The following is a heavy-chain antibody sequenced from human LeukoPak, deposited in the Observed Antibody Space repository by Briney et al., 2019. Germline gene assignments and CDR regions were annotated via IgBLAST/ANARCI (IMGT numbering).Heavy chain of an antibody. CDR3: ARVSRYANDY. J-gene: IGHJ4*02. CDR2: ISSSGRII. V-gene: IGHV3-48*03. D-gene: IGHD2-2*01. Sequence: PGGSLRLSCAASGFTFSSYEMNWVRQAPGKGLEWVSDISSSGRIIYYADSVEGRFTISRDNTKNSLYLQMNSLRAEDTAVYYCARVSRYANDYWGQGTLVTVSS. CDR1: GFTFSSYE.